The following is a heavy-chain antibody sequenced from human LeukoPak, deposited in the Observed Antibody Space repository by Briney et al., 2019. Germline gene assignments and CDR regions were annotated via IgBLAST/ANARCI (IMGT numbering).Heavy chain of an antibody. CDR1: GYTFTDYY. D-gene: IGHD3-3*01. V-gene: IGHV1-46*01. Sequence: ASVKVSCKASGYTFTDYYMHWVRQAPGQGLEWMGIINPSGGSTSYAQKFQGRVTMTRDMSTSTVYMELSSLRSEDTAVYYCARGTSRITIFGVVLDPWGQGTLVTVSS. CDR3: ARGTSRITIFGVVLDP. CDR2: INPSGGST. J-gene: IGHJ5*02.